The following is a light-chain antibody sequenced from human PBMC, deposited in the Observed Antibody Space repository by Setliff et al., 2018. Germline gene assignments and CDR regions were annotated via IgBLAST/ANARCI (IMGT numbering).Light chain of an antibody. Sequence: ALTQPPSVSGAPGQRVTISCTGTSSNIGAGFGVHWYQQLPGTAPKLLIYGNNNRPSGVPDRFSGSKSGTSASLAITGLQAEDEADYYCQSYGGSVDFYVFGTGTKVTVL. CDR1: SSNIGAGFG. V-gene: IGLV1-40*01. J-gene: IGLJ1*01. CDR3: QSYGGSVDFYV. CDR2: GNN.